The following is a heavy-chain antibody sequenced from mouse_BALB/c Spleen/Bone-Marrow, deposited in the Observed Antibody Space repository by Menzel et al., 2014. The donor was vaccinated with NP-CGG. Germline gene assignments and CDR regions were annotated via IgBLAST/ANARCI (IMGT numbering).Heavy chain of an antibody. D-gene: IGHD3-1*01. CDR2: IYPGNSDT. CDR1: GYTFSNYW. V-gene: IGHV1-5*01. J-gene: IGHJ2*01. Sequence: EVKLMESGTVLARPGAAVKMSCKASGYTFSNYWMHWVKQRPGQGLEWIGTIYPGNSDTTYNQKFKGKAKLTAVTSTSTAYMDLSSLTNEDSAVYYCTTLARTNFDYWGQGTTLTVSS. CDR3: TTLARTNFDY.